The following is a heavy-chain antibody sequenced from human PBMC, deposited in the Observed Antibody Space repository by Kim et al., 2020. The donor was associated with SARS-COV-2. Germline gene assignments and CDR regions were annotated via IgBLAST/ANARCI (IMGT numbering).Heavy chain of an antibody. CDR3: ARAITMIVD. V-gene: IGHV1-18*01. CDR2: GNT. J-gene: IGHJ4*02. D-gene: IGHD3-22*01. Sequence: GNTNYAQKLQGRVTMTTDTSTSTAYMELRSLRSDDTAVYYCARAITMIVDWGQGTLVTVSS.